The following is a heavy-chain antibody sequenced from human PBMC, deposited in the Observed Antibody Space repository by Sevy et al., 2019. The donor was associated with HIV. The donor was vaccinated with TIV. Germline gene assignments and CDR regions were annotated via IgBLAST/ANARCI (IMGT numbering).Heavy chain of an antibody. CDR1: GGSFSGYY. CDR2: INYSGST. D-gene: IGHD3-9*01. Sequence: SETLSLTCAVYGGSFSGYYWSWIRQPPGKGLEWIGEINYSGSTNYNPSLKSRVTISVDTSKNQFSLKLSSVTAADTAVYYCARERKDILTGYYDDLWGQGTLVTVSS. J-gene: IGHJ5*02. V-gene: IGHV4-34*01. CDR3: ARERKDILTGYYDDL.